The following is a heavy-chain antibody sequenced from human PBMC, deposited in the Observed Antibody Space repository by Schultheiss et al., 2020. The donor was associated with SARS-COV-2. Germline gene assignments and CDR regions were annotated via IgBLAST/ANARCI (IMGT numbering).Heavy chain of an antibody. CDR2: IWYDGSNK. V-gene: IGHV3-33*01. CDR1: GFTFSSYG. CDR3: ARVTHGDYVGY. J-gene: IGHJ4*02. Sequence: GGSLRLSCAASGFTFSSYGMHWVRQAPGKGLEWVAVIWYDGSNKYYADSVKGRFTISRDNSKNTLYLQMNSLRAEDTAVYYCARVTHGDYVGYWGQGTLVTVSS. D-gene: IGHD4-17*01.